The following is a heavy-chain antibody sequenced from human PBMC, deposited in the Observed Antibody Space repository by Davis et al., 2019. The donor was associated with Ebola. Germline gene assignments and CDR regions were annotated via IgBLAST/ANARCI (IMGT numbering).Heavy chain of an antibody. CDR3: ARLSGLFSSSSGALYFDL. CDR1: GGSISSGTYY. J-gene: IGHJ2*01. CDR2: IYYNGRT. D-gene: IGHD6-6*01. V-gene: IGHV4-39*07. Sequence: GSLRLSCSVSGGSISSGTYYWGWVRQPPGKGLEWIGAIYYNGRTYYKSSLEGRVTISLDTSKNQFSLKLTSVTAADTAVYYCARLSGLFSSSSGALYFDLWGRGTLVSVSS.